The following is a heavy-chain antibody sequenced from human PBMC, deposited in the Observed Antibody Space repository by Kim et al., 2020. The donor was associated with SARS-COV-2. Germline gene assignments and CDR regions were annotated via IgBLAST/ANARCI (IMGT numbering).Heavy chain of an antibody. CDR2: IKSKTDGGTT. Sequence: GSLRLSCAASGFTFSNAWMSWVRQAPGKGLEWVGRIKSKTDGGTTDYAAPVKGRFTISRDDSKNTLYLQMNSLKTEDTAVYYCTTTQTTHYYGSGSYWNFNFDYWGQGTLVTVSS. CDR3: TTTQTTHYYGSGSYWNFNFDY. J-gene: IGHJ4*02. D-gene: IGHD3-10*01. V-gene: IGHV3-15*01. CDR1: GFTFSNAW.